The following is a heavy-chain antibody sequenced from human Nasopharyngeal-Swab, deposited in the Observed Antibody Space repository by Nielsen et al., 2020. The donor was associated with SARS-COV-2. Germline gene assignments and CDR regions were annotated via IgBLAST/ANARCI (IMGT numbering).Heavy chain of an antibody. D-gene: IGHD6-25*01. J-gene: IGHJ6*02. V-gene: IGHV1-8*01. CDR1: GDTLTSYE. CDR2: MNPNSGNT. Sequence: SVQVSCKASGDTLTSYEIISLRQAPAQRLEWMGWMNPNSGNTGYAQKFQGRVTMTRNTSISTAYMDLSILRSEDTAVYYCARAGAAAAGVYYGMDVWGQGTTVTVSS. CDR3: ARAGAAAAGVYYGMDV.